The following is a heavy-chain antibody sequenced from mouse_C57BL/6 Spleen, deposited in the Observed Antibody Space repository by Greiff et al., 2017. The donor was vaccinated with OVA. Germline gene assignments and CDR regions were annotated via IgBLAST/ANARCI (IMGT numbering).Heavy chain of an antibody. D-gene: IGHD2-4*01. J-gene: IGHJ1*03. Sequence: QVQLQQPGAELVRPGSSVKLSCKASGYTFTSYWMHWVKQRPIQGLEWIGNIDPSDSETHYNQKFKDKATLTVDKSSSTAYMQLSSLTSEDSAVYYGARWFDYGGDFDVWGTGTTVTVSS. V-gene: IGHV1-52*01. CDR2: IDPSDSET. CDR3: ARWFDYGGDFDV. CDR1: GYTFTSYW.